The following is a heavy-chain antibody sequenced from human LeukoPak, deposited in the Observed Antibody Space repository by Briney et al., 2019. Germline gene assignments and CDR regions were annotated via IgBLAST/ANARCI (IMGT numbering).Heavy chain of an antibody. V-gene: IGHV3-23*01. CDR1: GFTFSSYA. D-gene: IGHD3-22*01. J-gene: IGHJ4*02. Sequence: PGGSLRLSCAASGFTFSSYAMSWVRQAPGKGLEWVSAISGSGGSIYYADSVKGRFTISRDNSKNTLYLQMNSLRAEDTAVYYCAKVYYYDSSETRYFDYWGQGTLVTVSS. CDR2: ISGSGGSI. CDR3: AKVYYYDSSETRYFDY.